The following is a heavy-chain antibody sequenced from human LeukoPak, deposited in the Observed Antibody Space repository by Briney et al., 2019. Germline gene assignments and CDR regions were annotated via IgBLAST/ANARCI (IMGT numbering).Heavy chain of an antibody. CDR2: INPSGSST. CDR1: GYTFTNYY. V-gene: IGHV1-46*01. J-gene: IGHJ4*02. Sequence: VSVKVSCKASGYTFTNYYIHWVRQAPGQGLEWMGIINPSGSSTSYAQKFQGRVTMTRDTSTSTVYMELSSLRSEDTAVYYCARPDASGSSLFYWGQGTLVTVSS. D-gene: IGHD6-13*01. CDR3: ARPDASGSSLFY.